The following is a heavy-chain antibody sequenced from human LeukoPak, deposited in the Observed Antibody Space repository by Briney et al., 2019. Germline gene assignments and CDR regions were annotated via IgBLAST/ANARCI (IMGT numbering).Heavy chain of an antibody. Sequence: ASVKVSCKASGYIFTGYYMHWVRQAPGQGLEWMGWINPNSGGTNYAQKFQGRVTMTRDTSISTAYMELSRLRSDDTAVYYCARDVQQLAPFDYWGQGTLVTVSS. D-gene: IGHD6-13*01. CDR2: INPNSGGT. V-gene: IGHV1-2*02. CDR1: GYIFTGYY. CDR3: ARDVQQLAPFDY. J-gene: IGHJ4*02.